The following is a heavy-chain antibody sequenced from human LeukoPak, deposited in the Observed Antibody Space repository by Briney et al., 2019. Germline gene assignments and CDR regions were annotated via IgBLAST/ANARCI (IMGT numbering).Heavy chain of an antibody. CDR3: ARENIMVTAKWFDP. V-gene: IGHV4-59*12. CDR2: IYYGGST. CDR1: GGSINSYY. D-gene: IGHD2-21*02. Sequence: KPSETLSLTCTVSGGSINSYYWSWIRQPPGKGLEWIGYIYYGGSTYYNPSLKSRVTISVDTSKNQFSLKLSSVTAADTALYYCARENIMVTAKWFDPWGRGTLVTVSS. J-gene: IGHJ5*02.